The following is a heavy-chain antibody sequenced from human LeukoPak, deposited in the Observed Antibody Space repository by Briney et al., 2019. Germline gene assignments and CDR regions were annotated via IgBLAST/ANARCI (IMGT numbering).Heavy chain of an antibody. V-gene: IGHV1-2*02. Sequence: GASVKVSCKASGYTFTGYYMNWVRQAPGQGLEWMGWINPNSGGTNYAQKLQGRVTMTRDTSISTAYMELSRLRSDDTAVYYCARGLYSSSWYLYWGQGTLVTVSS. CDR2: INPNSGGT. J-gene: IGHJ4*02. CDR3: ARGLYSSSWYLY. CDR1: GYTFTGYY. D-gene: IGHD6-13*01.